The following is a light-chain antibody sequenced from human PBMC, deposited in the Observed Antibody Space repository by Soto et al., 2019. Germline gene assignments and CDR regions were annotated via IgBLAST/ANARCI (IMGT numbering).Light chain of an antibody. CDR3: SSYTSSSTYV. CDR2: DVS. CDR1: SSDVGGYNY. J-gene: IGLJ1*01. Sequence: QSALTQPASVSGSPGQSITISCTGTSSDVGGYNYVSWYQQHPGKAPKLMIYDVSNRPSGVSNRFSGSKSGNTASLTISGLQAEDGADDYCSSYTSSSTYVFGTGTKVTVL. V-gene: IGLV2-14*01.